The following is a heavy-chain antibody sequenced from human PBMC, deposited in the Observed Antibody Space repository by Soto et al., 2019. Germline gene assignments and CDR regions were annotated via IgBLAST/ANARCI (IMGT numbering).Heavy chain of an antibody. Sequence: SETLSLTCTVSGGSISSGGYYWSWIRQHPGKGLEWIGYIYYSGSTYYNPSLKSRVTISVDTSKNQFSLKLSSVTAADTAVYYCAREEYIVVVPAARWFDPWGQGTLVTVS. V-gene: IGHV4-31*03. CDR2: IYYSGST. CDR3: AREEYIVVVPAARWFDP. J-gene: IGHJ5*02. D-gene: IGHD2-2*01. CDR1: GGSISSGGYY.